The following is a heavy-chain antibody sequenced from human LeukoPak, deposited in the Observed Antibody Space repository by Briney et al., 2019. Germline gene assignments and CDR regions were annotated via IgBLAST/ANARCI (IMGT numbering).Heavy chain of an antibody. V-gene: IGHV4-59*12. CDR3: ARGGGGGRAFDI. J-gene: IGHJ3*02. CDR1: GGSISSYY. D-gene: IGHD2-15*01. CDR2: IYYSGST. Sequence: SETLSLTCTVSGGSISSYYWSWIRQPPGKGLEWIGYIYYSGSTNYSPSLKSRITISVDTSKNQFSLQLNSVTPEDTAVYYCARGGGGGRAFDIWGQGTMVTVSS.